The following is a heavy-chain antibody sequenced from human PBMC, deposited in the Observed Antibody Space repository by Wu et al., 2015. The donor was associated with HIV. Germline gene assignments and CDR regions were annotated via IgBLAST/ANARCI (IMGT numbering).Heavy chain of an antibody. CDR1: GFTFNNKY. CDR2: LNPSANKI. CDR3: ATRIGGTMEAFNI. Sequence: VKKPGASVKVSCKASGFTFNNKYMHWVRQAPGQGLEWMGVLNPSANKISYAQSFQGRVTMTSDKSTTAVYMELDSLRSDDTAVYYCATRIGGTMEAFNIWGQGTMVTVSS. J-gene: IGHJ3*02. D-gene: IGHD2/OR15-2a*01. V-gene: IGHV1-46*02.